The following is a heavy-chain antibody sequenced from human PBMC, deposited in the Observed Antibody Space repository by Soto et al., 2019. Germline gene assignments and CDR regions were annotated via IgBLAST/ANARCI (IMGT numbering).Heavy chain of an antibody. Sequence: SETLSLTCTVSGGSISSGGYYWSWIRQHPGKGLEWIGYIYYSGSTYYNPSLKRRATISVDTSKNKFSLKLSSVTAADTAVYYCARVGGINWFDPWGQGTLVTVSS. CDR2: IYYSGST. J-gene: IGHJ5*02. CDR1: GGSISSGGYY. CDR3: ARVGGINWFDP. V-gene: IGHV4-31*03. D-gene: IGHD1-20*01.